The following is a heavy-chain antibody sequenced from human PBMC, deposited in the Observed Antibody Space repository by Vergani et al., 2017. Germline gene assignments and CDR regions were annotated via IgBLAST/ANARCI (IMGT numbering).Heavy chain of an antibody. J-gene: IGHJ5*02. CDR3: ARDSAMGFDP. Sequence: EVQLVESGGGLVQPGGSLRLSCAASGFTFSSYWMSWVRQAPVKGLEWVANIKQDGSEKYYVDSVKGRFTISRDNAKNSLYLQMNGLGAEDTAVYYCARDSAMGFDPWGQGTLVTVSS. CDR1: GFTFSSYW. V-gene: IGHV3-7*01. D-gene: IGHD2-2*01. CDR2: IKQDGSEK.